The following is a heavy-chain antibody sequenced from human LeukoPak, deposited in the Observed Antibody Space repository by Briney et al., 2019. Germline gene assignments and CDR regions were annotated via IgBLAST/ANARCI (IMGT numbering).Heavy chain of an antibody. V-gene: IGHV1-69*05. J-gene: IGHJ6*03. CDR3: ARGPVLIPYYYYMDV. CDR1: GGTFSSYA. CDR2: IIPIFGTA. D-gene: IGHD3-16*01. Sequence: SVKVSCTASGGTFSSYAISWVRQAPGQGLEWMGGIIPIFGTANYAQKFQGRVTITTDESTSTAYMELSRLRSEDTAVYYCARGPVLIPYYYYMDVWGKGTTVTVSS.